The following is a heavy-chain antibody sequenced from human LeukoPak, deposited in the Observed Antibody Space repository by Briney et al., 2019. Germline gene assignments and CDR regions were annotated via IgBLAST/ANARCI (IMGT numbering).Heavy chain of an antibody. D-gene: IGHD3-10*01. CDR2: ISSSGSTI. J-gene: IGHJ4*02. CDR3: ARVRDKLLWFGELSR. V-gene: IGHV3-48*03. Sequence: GGSLRLSCAASGFTFSSYEMNWVRQAPGKGLERVSYISSSGSTIYYADSVKGRFTISRDNAKNSLYLQMNSLRAEDTAVYYCARVRDKLLWFGELSRWGQGTLVTVSS. CDR1: GFTFSSYE.